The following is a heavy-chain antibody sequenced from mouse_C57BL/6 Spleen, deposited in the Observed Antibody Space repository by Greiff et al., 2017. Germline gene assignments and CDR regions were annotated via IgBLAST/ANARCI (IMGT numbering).Heavy chain of an antibody. V-gene: IGHV1-72*01. CDR2: LDPNSGGT. CDR3: ARTMDSGYFDY. Sequence: VQLQQPGAELVKPGASVKLSCKASGYTFTSYWMPWVKQRPGRGLEWIGRLDPNSGGTNNNEKFKSKATLTVDKPSSTAYMQLSSLTSEDTAVYYCARTMDSGYFDYWGQGTTLTVSS. J-gene: IGHJ2*01. CDR1: GYTFTSYW.